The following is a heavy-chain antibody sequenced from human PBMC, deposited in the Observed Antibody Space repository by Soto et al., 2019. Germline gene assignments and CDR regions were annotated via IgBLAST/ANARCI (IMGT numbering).Heavy chain of an antibody. V-gene: IGHV1-69*12. CDR3: ARGAATKLGVTNYYGMDV. Sequence: QVQLVQSGAEVKKPGSSVKVSCKASGGSLTNYGVSWVRQAPGQGLEWMGGIIPVFGTANYAQKFQGRVTIAADESKSTDFMDVRTVRSEDTSVYYWARGAATKLGVTNYYGMDVWGQGTTVTVSS. J-gene: IGHJ6*02. CDR2: IIPVFGTA. D-gene: IGHD3-10*01. CDR1: GGSLTNYG.